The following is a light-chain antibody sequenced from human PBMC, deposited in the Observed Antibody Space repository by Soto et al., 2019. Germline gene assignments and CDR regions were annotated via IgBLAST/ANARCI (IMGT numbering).Light chain of an antibody. Sequence: EIVMTHSPATLSVSPGERATLSCSASQSVSSNLAWYQQKPGQAPRLLIYGASTRATGIPARFSGSGSGTAFTLTISSLQSEDFAVYYCQQYNNWPPVTFGQGTKVDIK. CDR2: GAS. CDR3: QQYNNWPPVT. V-gene: IGKV3-15*01. CDR1: QSVSSN. J-gene: IGKJ1*01.